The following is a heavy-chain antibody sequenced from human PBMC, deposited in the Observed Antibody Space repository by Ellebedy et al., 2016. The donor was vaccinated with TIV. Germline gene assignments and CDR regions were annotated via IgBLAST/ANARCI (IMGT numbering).Heavy chain of an antibody. CDR1: GGSIIRSSYY. CDR3: ASEPPYFYCSSIYLKDF. V-gene: IGHV4-39*01. Sequence: MPSETLSLTCSVSGGSIIRSSYYWGWIRQSPGKGLEWIASIYYSGSAYSQPFLKSRLTISVDTSKNQFSLNLTSVTAADTAVYYCASEPPYFYCSSIYLKDFWGQGTLVTVSP. CDR2: IYYSGSA. J-gene: IGHJ4*02. D-gene: IGHD2-21*02.